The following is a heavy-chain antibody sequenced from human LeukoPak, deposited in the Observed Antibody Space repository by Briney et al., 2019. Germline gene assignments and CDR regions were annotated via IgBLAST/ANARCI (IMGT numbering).Heavy chain of an antibody. V-gene: IGHV4-4*07. J-gene: IGHJ4*02. CDR1: GGSLSSYY. CDR2: IYTSGST. D-gene: IGHD2-2*02. Sequence: SETLSLTCTVSGGSLSSYYWSWIRQPAGKGLEWIGRIYTSGSTNYNPSLKSRVTMSVDTSKNQFSLKLSSVTAADTAVYYCARDLGGKYCSSTSCYTSDYWGQGTLVTVSS. CDR3: ARDLGGKYCSSTSCYTSDY.